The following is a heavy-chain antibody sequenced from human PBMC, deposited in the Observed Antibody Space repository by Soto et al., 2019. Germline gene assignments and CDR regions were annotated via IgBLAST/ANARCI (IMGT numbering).Heavy chain of an antibody. CDR3: GSRAVTGTEGLDC. CDR2: INPNSGGT. D-gene: IGHD6-19*01. J-gene: IGHJ4*02. V-gene: IGHV1-2*02. CDR1: GYTFSGFY. Sequence: TSVKVSCKASGYTFSGFYMHWVRQAPGQGLEWMGWINPNSGGTKSAEKFQGRVTMTRDTSISTAYMELSRLTSDDTAVYYCGSRAVTGTEGLDCWGQVNQVTVSS.